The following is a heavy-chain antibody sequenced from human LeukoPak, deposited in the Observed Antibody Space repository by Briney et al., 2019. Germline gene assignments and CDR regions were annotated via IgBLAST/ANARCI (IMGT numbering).Heavy chain of an antibody. CDR3: ARHWWGGQEYYYDNNGPKSGPFDP. J-gene: IGHJ5*02. V-gene: IGHV4-59*08. CDR2: IYYSGST. Sequence: PSETLSLTCTVSGGSISSYYWSWIRQPPGKGLEWIGCIYYSGSTNYNPSLKSRVTISVDTSKNQFSLKLSSVTAADTAVYYCARHWWGGQEYYYDNNGPKSGPFDPWGQGTLVTVSS. D-gene: IGHD3-22*01. CDR1: GGSISSYY.